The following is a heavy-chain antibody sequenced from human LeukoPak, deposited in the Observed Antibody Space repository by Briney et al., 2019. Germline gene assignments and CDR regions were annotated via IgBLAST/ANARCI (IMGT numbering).Heavy chain of an antibody. CDR3: AREAYSSSPNFDY. CDR2: ISSSSSYI. Sequence: GGSLRLSCAASGFIFSSYRMNWVRQPPGQAPERLSSISSSSSYIYYADSVKGRFTISRDNAKNSLYLQVNSLRAEDTAVYYCAREAYSSSPNFDYWGQGALVTVSS. V-gene: IGHV3-21*01. D-gene: IGHD6-6*01. CDR1: GFIFSSYR. J-gene: IGHJ4*02.